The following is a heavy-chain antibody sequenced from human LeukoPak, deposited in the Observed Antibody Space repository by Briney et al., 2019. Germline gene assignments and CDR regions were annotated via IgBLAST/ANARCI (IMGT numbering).Heavy chain of an antibody. CDR2: IYYSGST. CDR3: ARGPMVRGVYYFDP. CDR1: GGSISSGGYC. D-gene: IGHD3-10*01. J-gene: IGHJ5*02. Sequence: SQTLSLTCTVSGGSISSGGYCWSWIRQHPGKGLEWIGYIYYSGSTYYNPSLKSRVTISVGTSKNQFSLKLSSVTAADTAVYYCARGPMVRGVYYFDPWGQGTLVTVSS. V-gene: IGHV4-31*03.